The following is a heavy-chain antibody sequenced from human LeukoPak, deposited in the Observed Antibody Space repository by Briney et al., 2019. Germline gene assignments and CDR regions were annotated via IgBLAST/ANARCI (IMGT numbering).Heavy chain of an antibody. CDR1: GFTFSSYW. J-gene: IGHJ4*02. CDR3: ARWNGYYYGSGSYAGFDY. V-gene: IGHV3-74*01. Sequence: GGSLRLSCAASGFTFSSYWMHWVRQAPGKGLVWVSRINSDGSSTSYADSVKGRFTISRDNAKNTLYLQMNSLRAEDTAVYYCARWNGYYYGSGSYAGFDYWGQGTLVTVSS. D-gene: IGHD3-10*01. CDR2: INSDGSST.